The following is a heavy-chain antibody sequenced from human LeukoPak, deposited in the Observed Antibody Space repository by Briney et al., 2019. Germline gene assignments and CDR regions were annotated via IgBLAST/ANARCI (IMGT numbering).Heavy chain of an antibody. D-gene: IGHD3-16*01. CDR2: IFSSGAYI. J-gene: IGHJ4*02. CDR3: ARVGGRSSRYFDY. Sequence: GGPLRLSCAASAFTFTIDIMTCVRQAPGRGLECGSPIFSSGAYIYSAHTERGRFTISRDNAKNSLYLHMYSLRAQGTGVYCSARVGGRSSRYFDYWGQGTLVTVSS. V-gene: IGHV3-21*01. CDR1: AFTFTIDI.